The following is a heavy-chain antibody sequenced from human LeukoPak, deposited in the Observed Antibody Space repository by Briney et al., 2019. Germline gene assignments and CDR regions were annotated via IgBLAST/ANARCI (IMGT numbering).Heavy chain of an antibody. Sequence: PGGSLRLSCAASGFTFSSYAMSWVRQAPGKGLEWVANIKYDGSEKYYVDSVKGRFTISSDNAKNSLYLQMNSLRAEDTAVYYCATVFWGSSGYYFEYWGQGALVTVSS. D-gene: IGHD3-22*01. CDR2: IKYDGSEK. V-gene: IGHV3-7*05. CDR3: ATVFWGSSGYYFEY. CDR1: GFTFSSYA. J-gene: IGHJ4*02.